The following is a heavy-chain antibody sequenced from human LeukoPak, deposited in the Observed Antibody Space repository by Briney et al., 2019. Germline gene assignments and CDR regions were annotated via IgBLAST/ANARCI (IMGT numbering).Heavy chain of an antibody. D-gene: IGHD3-10*01. J-gene: IGHJ4*02. CDR1: GYSISSDYY. CDR2: IYHSGST. V-gene: IGHV4-38-2*02. Sequence: PSETLSLTCTVSGYSISSDYYWGWIRQPPGKGLEWIGSIYHSGSTSYYPSLKSRVTISLDTSKNQFSLKLSSVTAADTAVYYCARDGNYYGSGVDYFDYWGQGTLVTVSS. CDR3: ARDGNYYGSGVDYFDY.